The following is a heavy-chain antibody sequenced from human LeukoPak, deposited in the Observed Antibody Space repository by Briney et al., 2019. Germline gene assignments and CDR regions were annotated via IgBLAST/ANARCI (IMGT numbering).Heavy chain of an antibody. Sequence: PSETLSLTCAVYGGSFSGYYWSWIRQPPGKGLEWIGEINHSGSTNYNPSLESRVTISVDTSKNQFSLKLSSVTAADTAVYYCARGPFLYSYGLRAFDIWGQGTMVTVSS. CDR2: INHSGST. CDR1: GGSFSGYY. J-gene: IGHJ3*02. CDR3: ARGPFLYSYGLRAFDI. D-gene: IGHD5-18*01. V-gene: IGHV4-34*01.